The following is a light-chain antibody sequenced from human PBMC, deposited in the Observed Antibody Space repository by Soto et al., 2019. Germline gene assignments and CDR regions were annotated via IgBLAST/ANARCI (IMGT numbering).Light chain of an antibody. J-gene: IGKJ4*01. CDR1: QDINSY. V-gene: IGKV1-9*01. CDR3: QQTRSYPST. CDR2: EAS. Sequence: IQLTHSPSSLSASIGDRVTITCRSSQDINSYLAWYQQKPGKAPNLLIYEASILQRGVPSRFSGSISGTDFTLTISSLQAEDFATYYCQQTRSYPSTLGGGTKVDIK.